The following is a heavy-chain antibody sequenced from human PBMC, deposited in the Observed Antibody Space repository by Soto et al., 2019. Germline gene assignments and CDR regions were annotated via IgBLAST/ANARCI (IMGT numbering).Heavy chain of an antibody. V-gene: IGHV3-23*01. J-gene: IGHJ4*02. D-gene: IGHD3-3*02. CDR2: VSASGERT. Sequence: PVGSLRLSCAASGFSFDTYAMTWVRQAPGKGLDWVSAVSASGERTYYADSVRGRFIISRDNSKNMLFLEMNGLRGEDSAVYYCARDRRPRNNIFGVVSGGWGQGTLVTVSS. CDR3: ARDRRPRNNIFGVVSGG. CDR1: GFSFDTYA.